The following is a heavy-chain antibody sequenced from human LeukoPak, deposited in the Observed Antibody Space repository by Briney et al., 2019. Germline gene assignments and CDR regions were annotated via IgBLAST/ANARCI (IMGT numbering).Heavy chain of an antibody. J-gene: IGHJ4*02. D-gene: IGHD2-21*01. Sequence: PGGSLRLSCAASGFTFNNYDMNWVRQAPGKGLEWVSYISSSSSIIYYADSAKGRFTISRDTAKNSLYLQMNSLRAEDTAVYYCARSIDIDYWGQGTLVTVSS. V-gene: IGHV3-48*01. CDR2: ISSSSSII. CDR1: GFTFNNYD. CDR3: ARSIDIDY.